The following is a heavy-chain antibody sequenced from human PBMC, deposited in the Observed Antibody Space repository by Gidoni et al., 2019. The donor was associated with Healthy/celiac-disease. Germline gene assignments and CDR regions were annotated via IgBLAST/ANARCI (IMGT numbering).Heavy chain of an antibody. CDR2: IGTAGDT. CDR1: GFPFSSYD. CDR3: ARVSPNYGDYLYFDL. Sequence: EVQLVESGGGLVQPGGSLRLSCAAPGFPFSSYDMHWVRRATGKGLEWVSAIGTAGDTYYPGSVKGRFTISRENAKNSLYLQMNSLRAGDTAVYYCARVSPNYGDYLYFDLWGRGTLVTVSS. D-gene: IGHD4-17*01. J-gene: IGHJ2*01. V-gene: IGHV3-13*04.